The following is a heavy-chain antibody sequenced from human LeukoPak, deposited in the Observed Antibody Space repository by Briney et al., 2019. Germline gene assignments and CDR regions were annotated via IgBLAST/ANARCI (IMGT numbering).Heavy chain of an antibody. CDR2: IYYSGST. J-gene: IGHJ5*02. D-gene: IGHD6-19*01. CDR1: GGSISSFY. Sequence: SETLSLTCTVSGGSISSFYWSWIRQPPGKGLEWIGHIYYSGSTNYNPSLKSRVTISVDTSKNQFSLKLSSVTAADTAVYYCARTPRTYSSGWYWFDPWGQGTLVTVSS. CDR3: ARTPRTYSSGWYWFDP. V-gene: IGHV4-59*08.